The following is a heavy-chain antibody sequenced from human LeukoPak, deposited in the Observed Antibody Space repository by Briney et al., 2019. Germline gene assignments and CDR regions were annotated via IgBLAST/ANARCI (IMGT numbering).Heavy chain of an antibody. CDR1: GFTFSSYA. CDR3: MGYCSGGSCHLSGGYFDY. Sequence: PGGSLRLSCAASGFTFSSYAMHWVRQAPGKGLEWVAVISYDGSNKYYADSVKGRFTISRDNSKNTLYLQMNSLRAEDTAVYYCMGYCSGGSCHLSGGYFDYWGQGTLVTVSS. V-gene: IGHV3-30*04. CDR2: ISYDGSNK. J-gene: IGHJ4*02. D-gene: IGHD2-15*01.